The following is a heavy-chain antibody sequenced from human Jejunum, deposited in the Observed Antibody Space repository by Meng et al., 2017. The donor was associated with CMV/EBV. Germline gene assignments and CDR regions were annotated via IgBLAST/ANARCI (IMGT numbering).Heavy chain of an antibody. CDR1: GFTFSSYW. CDR2: INLDGSEK. Sequence: GFTFSSYWMTWVRQAPGKGLEWVANINLDGSEKYYVDSVKDRFTISRDNAKNSLYLQMNSVRAEDTAVYYCARIWNYGLGDYGMDVWGQGTTVTVSS. V-gene: IGHV3-7*01. D-gene: IGHD1-7*01. J-gene: IGHJ6*02. CDR3: ARIWNYGLGDYGMDV.